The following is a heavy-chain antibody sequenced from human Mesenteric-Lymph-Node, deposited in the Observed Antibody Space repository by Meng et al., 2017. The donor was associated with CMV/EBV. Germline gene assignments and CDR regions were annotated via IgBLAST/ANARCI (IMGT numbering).Heavy chain of an antibody. CDR1: FG. CDR3: AKDSQPLAYSCSGGSCYSDFDY. D-gene: IGHD2-15*01. CDR2: ISGRGGSI. J-gene: IGHJ4*02. V-gene: IGHV3-23*01. Sequence: FGMNWGRQVQGNGLEWVSVISGRGGSIYYADSVKGRFTISRDNSKNTLYLQMNSLRADDTAVYYCAKDSQPLAYSCSGGSCYSDFDYWGQGTLVTVSS.